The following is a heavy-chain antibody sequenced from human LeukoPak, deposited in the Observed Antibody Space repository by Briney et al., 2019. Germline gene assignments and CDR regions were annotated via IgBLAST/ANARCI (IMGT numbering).Heavy chain of an antibody. D-gene: IGHD5-18*01. V-gene: IGHV4-59*01. CDR1: SGSISSYY. CDR3: ARVGYSYGYDRNDAFDI. J-gene: IGHJ3*02. CDR2: IYYSGST. Sequence: SETLSLTCTVSSGSISSYYWSWIRQPPGKGLEWIGYIYYSGSTNYNPSLKSRVTISVDTSKNQFSLKLSSVTAADTAVYYCARVGYSYGYDRNDAFDIWGQGTMVTVSS.